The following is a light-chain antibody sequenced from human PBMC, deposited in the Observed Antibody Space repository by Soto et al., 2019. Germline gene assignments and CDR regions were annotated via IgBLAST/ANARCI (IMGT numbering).Light chain of an antibody. J-gene: IGKJ1*01. CDR1: QSVPKNY. CDR3: HQYANYPQT. V-gene: IGKV3-20*01. CDR2: DAS. Sequence: EIVLTQSPGTLSLSPGERATLSCRASQSVPKNYLAWYQQEPGQAPRLLIYDASIRATGIPDRFSGGGSGTDFTLTISRLEPEDFAVYYCHQYANYPQTFGQGTKVEIK.